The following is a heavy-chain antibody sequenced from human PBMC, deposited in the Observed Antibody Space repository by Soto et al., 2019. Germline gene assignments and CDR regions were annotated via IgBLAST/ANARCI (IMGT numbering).Heavy chain of an antibody. J-gene: IGHJ5*02. CDR2: IYSGGSR. D-gene: IGHD3-10*01. CDR1: GFTVSSNY. Sequence: EVQLVESGGGLVQPGGSLRLSCAASGFTVSSNYMSWVRQAPGKGLEWVSVIYSGGSRYYAVSVKGRFTISNHNSKNTLYLQLNSLRIEDTAVYYCARSDRWFAQGWFDPWGQGTLVTVSS. V-gene: IGHV3-53*04. CDR3: ARSDRWFAQGWFDP.